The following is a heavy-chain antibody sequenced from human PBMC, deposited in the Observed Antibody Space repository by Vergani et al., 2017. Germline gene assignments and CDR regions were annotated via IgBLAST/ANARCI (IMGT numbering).Heavy chain of an antibody. CDR1: GFSLSTSGVG. Sequence: QITLKESGPTLVKPTQTLTLTCTFSGFSLSTSGVGVGWIRQPPGKALEWLALIYWNDDKRYSPSLKSRLTITKDTSKNQVVLTMTNMDPVDTATYYCARIRLPGIAAAGPAYYFDYWGQGTLVTVSS. V-gene: IGHV2-5*01. D-gene: IGHD6-13*01. J-gene: IGHJ4*02. CDR3: ARIRLPGIAAAGPAYYFDY. CDR2: IYWNDDK.